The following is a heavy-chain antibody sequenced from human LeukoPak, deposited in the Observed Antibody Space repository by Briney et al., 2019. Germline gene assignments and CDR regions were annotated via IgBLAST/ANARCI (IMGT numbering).Heavy chain of an antibody. D-gene: IGHD6-13*01. CDR1: GVSISSYY. J-gene: IGHJ3*02. Sequence: SETLSLTCTVSGVSISSYYWSWIRQPPGKGLEWIGYIYYSGSTNYNPSLKSRVTISVDTSKNQFSLELSSVTAADTAVYYCAGRIAAAVNAFDIWGQGTMVTVSS. CDR2: IYYSGST. CDR3: AGRIAAAVNAFDI. V-gene: IGHV4-59*08.